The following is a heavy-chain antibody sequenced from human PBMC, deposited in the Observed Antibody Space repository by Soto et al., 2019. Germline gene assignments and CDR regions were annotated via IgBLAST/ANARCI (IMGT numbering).Heavy chain of an antibody. V-gene: IGHV3-30-3*01. J-gene: IGHJ6*02. D-gene: IGHD2-15*01. CDR1: GFTFSSYA. Sequence: QVQLVESGGGVVQPGRSLRLSCAASGFTFSSYAMHWVRQAPGKGLEWVAVVSYDGNKKYYADSVKGRFTISRDNSKNTLYLQMNSLRAEDTAVYYCARAGCDGGSCYTLVGLRYGMDVWGQGTTVTVSS. CDR3: ARAGCDGGSCYTLVGLRYGMDV. CDR2: VSYDGNKK.